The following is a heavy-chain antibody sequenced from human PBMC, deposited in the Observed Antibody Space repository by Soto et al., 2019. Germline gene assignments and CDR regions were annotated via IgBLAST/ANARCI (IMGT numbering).Heavy chain of an antibody. Sequence: ASVKVSCKASGYTFTSYYMHWVRQAPGQGLEWMGIINPSGGSTSYAQKFQGRVTMTRDTSTSTVYMELSSLRSEDTAVYYCARARNYGDLKGWFDPWGQGTLVTVSS. J-gene: IGHJ5*02. CDR3: ARARNYGDLKGWFDP. CDR1: GYTFTSYY. CDR2: INPSGGST. D-gene: IGHD4-17*01. V-gene: IGHV1-46*01.